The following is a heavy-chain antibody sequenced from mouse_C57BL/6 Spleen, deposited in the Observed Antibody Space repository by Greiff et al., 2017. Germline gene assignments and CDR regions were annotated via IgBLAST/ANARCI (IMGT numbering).Heavy chain of an antibody. Sequence: EVQLVESGEGLVKPGGSLKLSCAASGFTFSSYAMSWVRQTPEKRLEWVAYISSGGDYIYYADTVKGRFTISRDNASNTLYLQMSSLKSEDTAMYYCTRDYDEGGYAMDYWGQGTSVTVSS. V-gene: IGHV5-9-1*02. CDR2: ISSGGDYI. CDR1: GFTFSSYA. D-gene: IGHD2-4*01. J-gene: IGHJ4*01. CDR3: TRDYDEGGYAMDY.